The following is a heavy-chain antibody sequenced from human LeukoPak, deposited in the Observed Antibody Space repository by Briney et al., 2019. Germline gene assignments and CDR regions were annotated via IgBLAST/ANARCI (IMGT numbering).Heavy chain of an antibody. J-gene: IGHJ5*02. D-gene: IGHD4-17*01. V-gene: IGHV1-18*01. CDR3: EAQVTVTPRGWFDP. CDR2: ISAYNGNT. Sequence: ASVKVSCKASGYTLTSYGISWVRQAPGQGLEWMALISAYNGNTNYAQKLQGRVTMTTDTSTSTAYMELRSLRSDDTAVYYCEAQVTVTPRGWFDPRGQPNLVTVSS. CDR1: GYTLTSYG.